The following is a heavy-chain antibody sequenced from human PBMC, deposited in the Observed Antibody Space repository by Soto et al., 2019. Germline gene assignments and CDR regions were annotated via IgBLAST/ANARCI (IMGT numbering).Heavy chain of an antibody. CDR1: GITFSSYL. CDR2: IGPSGSDT. J-gene: IGHJ6*02. D-gene: IGHD3-10*01. V-gene: IGHV3-23*01. CDR3: ATRHHGSGGDSGMDV. Sequence: EVQLLESGGGLVQPGGSLRLSCAASGITFSSYLMRWVRQAPGKGLEWVSSIGPSGSDTYYADSVKGRFTISRDNSRNTLSLQRNSLRVEDTAVYYCATRHHGSGGDSGMDVWGQGTTVTVSS.